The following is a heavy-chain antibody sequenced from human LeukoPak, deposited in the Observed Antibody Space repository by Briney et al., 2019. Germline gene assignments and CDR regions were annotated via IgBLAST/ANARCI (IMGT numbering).Heavy chain of an antibody. J-gene: IGHJ6*03. CDR2: IYSGGST. CDR3: ARVRGIRGLPGILIGRFSDYYYMDV. CDR1: GFTVSSNY. D-gene: IGHD3-9*01. Sequence: GGSLRLSCAASGFTVSSNYMSWVRQAPGKGLEWVSVIYSGGSTYYADSEKGRFTISRDNSKNTLYLQMNSLRAEDTAVYYCARVRGIRGLPGILIGRFSDYYYMDVWGKGTTVTISS. V-gene: IGHV3-53*01.